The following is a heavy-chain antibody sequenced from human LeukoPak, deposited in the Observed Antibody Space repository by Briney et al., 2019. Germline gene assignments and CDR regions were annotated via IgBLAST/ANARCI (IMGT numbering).Heavy chain of an antibody. CDR1: GYTFTGYY. J-gene: IGHJ4*02. CDR3: ARDTKWRLRSRFDY. D-gene: IGHD5-12*01. Sequence: ASVKVSCKASGYTFTGYYMHWVRQAPGQGLEWMGWINPNSGGTNYAQKFQGRVTMTRDTSISTAYMELSRLRSDDTAVYYWARDTKWRLRSRFDYWGQGTLVTVSS. V-gene: IGHV1-2*02. CDR2: INPNSGGT.